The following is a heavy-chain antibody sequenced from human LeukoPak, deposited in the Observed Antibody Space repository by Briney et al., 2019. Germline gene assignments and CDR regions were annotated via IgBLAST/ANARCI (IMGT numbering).Heavy chain of an antibody. Sequence: GGSLRLSCAASGFTVSTNYMSWVRQAPGRGLEWVSVIYSGGNTYYADSAKGRFTISRDNSKNTLYLQMNSLRADDTAVYYCARDSGTTVGYFDYWGQGTLVTVSS. V-gene: IGHV3-66*01. CDR1: GFTVSTNY. J-gene: IGHJ4*02. CDR2: IYSGGNT. CDR3: ARDSGTTVGYFDY. D-gene: IGHD4-23*01.